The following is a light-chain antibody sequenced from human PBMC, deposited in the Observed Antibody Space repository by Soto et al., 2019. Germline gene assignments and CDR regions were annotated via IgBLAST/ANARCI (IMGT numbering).Light chain of an antibody. Sequence: QSALTQPASVSGSPGQSLTISCTGTSSDVGGYDYVSWYQQHPGKAPKLMIYDVNNRPSGVSNRFSGSKSGNTASLTISGLQAEAEADYYCSSYTSSSTLVFGGGTQLTVL. CDR3: SSYTSSSTLV. CDR2: DVN. CDR1: SSDVGGYDY. J-gene: IGLJ2*01. V-gene: IGLV2-14*01.